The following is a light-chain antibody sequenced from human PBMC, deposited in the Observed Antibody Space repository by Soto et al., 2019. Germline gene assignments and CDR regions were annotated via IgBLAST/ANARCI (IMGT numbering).Light chain of an antibody. CDR1: QSVRNSY. J-gene: IGKJ1*01. CDR2: GAS. V-gene: IGKV3-20*01. CDR3: QQYGSSPET. Sequence: EIVLTQSPGTLSLSPGERATLSCRASQSVRNSYLAWYQQKPGQAPRLFIYGASSRATGIPDRFSGSGSGTDFTLTISRLEPEDFAVYYCQQYGSSPETFGQGTKVEIK.